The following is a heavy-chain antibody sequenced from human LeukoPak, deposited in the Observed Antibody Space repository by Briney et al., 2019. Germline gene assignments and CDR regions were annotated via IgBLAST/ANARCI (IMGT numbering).Heavy chain of an antibody. CDR1: GGSISNYY. V-gene: IGHV4-59*01. J-gene: IGHJ4*02. D-gene: IGHD5-18*01. CDR2: IYYSGST. Sequence: PSETLSLTCTVSGGSISNYYWSWIRQPPGKGLEWIGFIYYSGSTTYNPSLKSRATISVDTSKNQFSLKLSSVTAADTAVYYCARQRNSYGFPFDYWGQGTLVTVSS. CDR3: ARQRNSYGFPFDY.